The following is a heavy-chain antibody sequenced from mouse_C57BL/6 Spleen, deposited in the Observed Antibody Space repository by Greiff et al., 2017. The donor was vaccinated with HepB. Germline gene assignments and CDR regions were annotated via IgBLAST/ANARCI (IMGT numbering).Heavy chain of an antibody. CDR3: ARGGDYDRDYYAMDY. CDR2: IHPNSGST. CDR1: GYTFTSYW. V-gene: IGHV1-64*01. Sequence: QVQLQQPGAELVKPGASVKLSCKASGYTFTSYWMHWVKQRPGQGLEWIGMIHPNSGSTNYNEKFKSKATLTVDKSSSTAYMQLSSLTSEDSAVYYCARGGDYDRDYYAMDYWGQGTSVTVSS. J-gene: IGHJ4*01. D-gene: IGHD2-4*01.